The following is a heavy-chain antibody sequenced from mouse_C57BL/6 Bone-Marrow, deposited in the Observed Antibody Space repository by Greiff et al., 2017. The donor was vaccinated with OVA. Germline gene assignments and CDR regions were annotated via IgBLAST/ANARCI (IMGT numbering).Heavy chain of an antibody. V-gene: IGHV1-64*01. CDR1: GYTFTSYW. J-gene: IGHJ4*01. D-gene: IGHD1-1*01. Sequence: QVQLKQPGAELVKPGASVKLSCKASGYTFTSYWMHWVKQRPGQGLEWIGMIHPNSGSTNYNEKFKSKATLTVDKSSSTAYMQLSSLTSEDSAVYYCANYYGSSFYYAMDYWGQGTSVTVSS. CDR3: ANYYGSSFYYAMDY. CDR2: IHPNSGST.